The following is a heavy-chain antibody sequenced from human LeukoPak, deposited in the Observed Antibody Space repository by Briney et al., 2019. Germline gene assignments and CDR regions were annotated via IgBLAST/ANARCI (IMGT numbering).Heavy chain of an antibody. CDR1: GGSISSYY. Sequence: PSETLSLTCTVSGGSISSYYWSWIRQPPGKGLEWIGYIYYSGSTNYNTSLKSRVTISVDTSKNQLSLKLSYVTAADTAVYYCARECQAPPSGGSCYDHAFDIWGQGTMVTVSS. J-gene: IGHJ3*02. D-gene: IGHD2-15*01. CDR2: IYYSGST. V-gene: IGHV4-59*01. CDR3: ARECQAPPSGGSCYDHAFDI.